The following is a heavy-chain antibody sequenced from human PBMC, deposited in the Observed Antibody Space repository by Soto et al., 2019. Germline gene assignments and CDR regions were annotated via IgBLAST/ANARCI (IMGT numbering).Heavy chain of an antibody. CDR3: ATSCGYCSGGSCCNYYYYGMDV. CDR1: GYTLTELS. V-gene: IGHV1-24*01. J-gene: IGHJ6*02. CDR2: FDPEDGET. Sequence: ASVKVSCKVSGYTLTELSMHWVRQAPGKGLERMGGFDPEDGETIYAQKFQGRVTMTEDTSTDTAYMELSSLRSEDTAVYYCATSCGYCSGGSCCNYYYYGMDVWGQGTTVTVSS. D-gene: IGHD2-15*01.